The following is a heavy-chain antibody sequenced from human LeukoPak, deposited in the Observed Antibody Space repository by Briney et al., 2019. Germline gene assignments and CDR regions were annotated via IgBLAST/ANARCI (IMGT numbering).Heavy chain of an antibody. V-gene: IGHV3-13*01. CDR3: ARGRGYCYDSGAFDI. CDR2: IGTAGDT. CDR1: GFTFSSYD. D-gene: IGHD3-22*01. Sequence: GGSLRLSCAASGFTFSSYDMHWVRQATGKGLEWVSAIGTAGDTYYPGSVKGRFTISRENAKNSLYLQMNSLRAGDTAVYYCARGRGYCYDSGAFDIWGQGTMVTVSS. J-gene: IGHJ3*02.